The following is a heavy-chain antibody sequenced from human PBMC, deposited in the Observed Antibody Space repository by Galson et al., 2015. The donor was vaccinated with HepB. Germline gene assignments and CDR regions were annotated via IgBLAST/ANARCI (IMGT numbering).Heavy chain of an antibody. CDR1: GFTFSSYA. D-gene: IGHD3-3*01. CDR3: AKGARITIFRVETPPGY. CDR2: ISGSGGST. J-gene: IGHJ4*02. Sequence: SLRLSCAASGFTFSSYAMSWVRQAPGKGLEWVSAISGSGGSTYYADSVKGRFTISRDNSKNTLYLQMNTLRAEDTAVYYCAKGARITIFRVETPPGYWGQGTLVTVSS. V-gene: IGHV3-23*01.